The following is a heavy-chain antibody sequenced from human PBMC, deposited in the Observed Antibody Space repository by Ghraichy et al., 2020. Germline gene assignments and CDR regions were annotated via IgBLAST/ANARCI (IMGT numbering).Heavy chain of an antibody. CDR3: ARDPSQGPYYYDKGGDY. J-gene: IGHJ4*02. D-gene: IGHD3-22*01. Sequence: SVKVSCKASGGTFSSYAISWVRQAPGQGLEWMGGIIPIFGTANYAQKFQGRVTITADESTSTAYMELSSLRSEDTAVYYCARDPSQGPYYYDKGGDYWGQGTLVTVSS. CDR2: IIPIFGTA. CDR1: GGTFSSYA. V-gene: IGHV1-69*13.